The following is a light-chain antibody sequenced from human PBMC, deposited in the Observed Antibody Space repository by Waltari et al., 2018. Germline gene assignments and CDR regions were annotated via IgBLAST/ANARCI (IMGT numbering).Light chain of an antibody. CDR1: SSNIGRNP. Sequence: QSVLTQPPSASGTPGQRVTISCSGSSSNIGRNPINWYQQLPGTAPKLLIHSNNQRPSGFPDRCSVSKSCTSASLAISGLQSEDEADYYCATWDASLTGWVFGGGTKLTVL. V-gene: IGLV1-44*01. J-gene: IGLJ2*01. CDR3: ATWDASLTGWV. CDR2: SNN.